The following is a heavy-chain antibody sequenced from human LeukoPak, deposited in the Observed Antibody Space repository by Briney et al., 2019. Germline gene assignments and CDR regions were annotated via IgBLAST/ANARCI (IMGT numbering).Heavy chain of an antibody. CDR1: GFTFKYYG. D-gene: IGHD6-13*01. V-gene: IGHV3-23*01. CDR2: ISGSGDSR. Sequence: GESLRLSCAATGFTFKYYGMSWVRQAPGKGLEWVATISGSGDSRDHADSVKGRFTISRDNAKNSLYLQMNSLRAEDTAVYYCARNRPGIAAAGTSDYWGQGTLVTVSS. J-gene: IGHJ4*02. CDR3: ARNRPGIAAAGTSDY.